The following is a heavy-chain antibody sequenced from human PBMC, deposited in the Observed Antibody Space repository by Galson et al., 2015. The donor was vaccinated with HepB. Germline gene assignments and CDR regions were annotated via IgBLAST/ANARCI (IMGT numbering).Heavy chain of an antibody. CDR3: AHRVGGPFDS. CDR1: GFSLSTNAVG. CDR2: IYWDDDK. Sequence: PALVKPTQTLTLTCTFSGFSLSTNAVGVGWIRQPPGKALEWLALIYWDDDKRYSPSLNSRLTITKDTSKNQVVLTMTNMDPVDTATYYCAHRVGGPFDSWGQGTLVTVSS. V-gene: IGHV2-5*02. J-gene: IGHJ4*02. D-gene: IGHD1-26*01.